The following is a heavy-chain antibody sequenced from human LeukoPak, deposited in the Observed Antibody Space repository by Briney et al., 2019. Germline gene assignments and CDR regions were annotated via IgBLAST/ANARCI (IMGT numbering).Heavy chain of an antibody. D-gene: IGHD6-19*01. CDR3: AKLIAVAGTDDY. V-gene: IGHV3-23*01. CDR2: ISDSGDST. CDR1: GFTFSSYA. Sequence: GGSLRLSCAASGFTFSSYAMSWVRQAPGKGRKWVSSISDSGDSTYYAVSVKGRFTISRDNSKITLYLQMNSLRDEDAAVYYCAKLIAVAGTDDYWGQGTLVTVSS. J-gene: IGHJ4*02.